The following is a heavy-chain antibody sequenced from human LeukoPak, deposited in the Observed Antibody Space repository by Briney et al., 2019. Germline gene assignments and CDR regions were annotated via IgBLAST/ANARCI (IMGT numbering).Heavy chain of an antibody. V-gene: IGHV1-69*06. CDR2: IIPIFGTA. D-gene: IGHD3-10*01. CDR3: ARQVWFGESHFDY. CDR1: GGTFSSYA. Sequence: ASVKVSCKASGGTFSSYAISWVRQAPGQGLEWMGGIIPIFGTANYAQKFQGRVTITADKSTSTAYVDLSSLRSEDKDVYYCARQVWFGESHFDYWGQGPLVTVSS. J-gene: IGHJ4*02.